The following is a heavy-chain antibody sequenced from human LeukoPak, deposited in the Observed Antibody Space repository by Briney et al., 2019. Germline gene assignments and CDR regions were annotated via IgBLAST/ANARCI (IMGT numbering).Heavy chain of an antibody. D-gene: IGHD2-2*01. CDR3: ARRVINTIVVVPAAIDAFDI. CDR1: GGSISSSSYY. CDR2: IYYSGST. J-gene: IGHJ3*02. Sequence: SETLSLTCTVSGGSISSSSYYWGWIRQPPGKGLEWIGYIYYSGSTNYNPSLKSRVTISVDTSKNQFSLKLSSVTAADTAVYYCARRVINTIVVVPAAIDAFDIWGQGTMVTVSS. V-gene: IGHV4-61*05.